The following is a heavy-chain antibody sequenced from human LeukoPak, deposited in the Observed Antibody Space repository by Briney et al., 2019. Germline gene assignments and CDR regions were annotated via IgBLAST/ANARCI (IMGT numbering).Heavy chain of an antibody. V-gene: IGHV4-4*07. J-gene: IGHJ4*02. CDR3: ARNGRRYYYDSSGYYDY. CDR2: IYTSGST. D-gene: IGHD3-22*01. Sequence: PSETLSLTCTVSGGSISSYYWSWIRQPAGKGLEWIGRIYTSGSTNYNPSLKSRVTMSVDTSKNQFSLKLSSVTAADTAVYYCARNGRRYYYDSSGYYDYWGQGTLVTVSS. CDR1: GGSISSYY.